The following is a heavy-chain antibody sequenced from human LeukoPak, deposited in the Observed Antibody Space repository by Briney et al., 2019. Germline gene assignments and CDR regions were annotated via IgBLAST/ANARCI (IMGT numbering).Heavy chain of an antibody. J-gene: IGHJ4*02. Sequence: ASVKVCCKASGYTFTRYGISWVRQAPGQGLEWMGWISAYNGNTNYAQKLQGRVTMTTDTSTSTAYMELRSLRSDDTAVYYCARDPEYCSSTSCPYYFDYWGQGTLVTVSS. D-gene: IGHD2-2*01. CDR3: ARDPEYCSSTSCPYYFDY. CDR2: ISAYNGNT. V-gene: IGHV1-18*01. CDR1: GYTFTRYG.